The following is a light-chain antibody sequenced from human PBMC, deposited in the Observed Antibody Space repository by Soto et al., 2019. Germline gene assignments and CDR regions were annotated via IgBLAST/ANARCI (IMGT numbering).Light chain of an antibody. CDR1: QSISSW. J-gene: IGKJ1*01. CDR3: KQYNSYPWT. V-gene: IGKV1-5*01. CDR2: DAY. Sequence: IQLTQSPSTPSASVVDRVTITCRASQSISSWLAWYQQKPGKAPKLLIYDAYSLESGVQSRFSGSGSGTEFTLTIRSLQPDDFATYYCKQYNSYPWTVGQGTKVEIK.